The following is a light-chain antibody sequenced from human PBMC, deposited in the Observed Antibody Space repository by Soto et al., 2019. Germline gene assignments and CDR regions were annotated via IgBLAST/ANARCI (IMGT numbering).Light chain of an antibody. J-gene: IGLJ3*02. CDR3: GTWDSSLSAWV. CDR2: DNN. Sequence: QSVLTQPPSVSAPPGQKVTISCSGSSSNIGNNYVSWYQQLPGTAPKFLIYDNNKRPSGIPDRFSGSKSGTSATLGITGLQTGDEADYYCGTWDSSLSAWVFGGGTKLTVL. CDR1: SSNIGNNY. V-gene: IGLV1-51*01.